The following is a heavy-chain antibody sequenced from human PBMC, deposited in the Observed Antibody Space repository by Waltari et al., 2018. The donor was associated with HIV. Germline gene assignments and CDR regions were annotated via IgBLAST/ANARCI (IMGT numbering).Heavy chain of an antibody. CDR2: INAGNGNT. CDR3: ARGDYGSGSYPGGEFDY. Sequence: QVQLVQSGAEVKKPGASVKVSCKASGYTFTSYAMHWVRQAPGQRLEWMGWINAGNGNTKYSQKFQGRVTITRDTSASTAYMELSSLRSEDTAVYYCARGDYGSGSYPGGEFDYWGQGTLVTVSS. CDR1: GYTFTSYA. V-gene: IGHV1-3*01. J-gene: IGHJ4*02. D-gene: IGHD3-10*01.